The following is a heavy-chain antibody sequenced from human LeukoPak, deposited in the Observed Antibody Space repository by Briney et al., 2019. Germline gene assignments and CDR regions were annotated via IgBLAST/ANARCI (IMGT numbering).Heavy chain of an antibody. Sequence: GGSLRLSCAASGFTFSGSAMHWVRQASGKGLEWVGRIRSKANSYATAYAASVKGRFTISRDDSKNTAHLQMNSLKTEDTAVYYCTLGVLSTSDHYWGQGTLVTVSS. CDR2: IRSKANSYAT. CDR1: GFTFSGSA. V-gene: IGHV3-73*01. D-gene: IGHD3-10*01. J-gene: IGHJ4*02. CDR3: TLGVLSTSDHY.